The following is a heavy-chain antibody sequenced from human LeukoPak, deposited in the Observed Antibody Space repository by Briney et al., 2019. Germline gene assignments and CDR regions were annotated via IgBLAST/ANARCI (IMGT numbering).Heavy chain of an antibody. V-gene: IGHV3-30-3*01. Sequence: GGSLRLSCAASGFTFSSYAVHWVRQAPGKGLDWVAVISYDGTNKYYADSVKGRFTISRDNSKNTLYLQMNSLRAEDTGVYYCARGRDFWTGYYVVWGQGTLVTVSS. CDR3: ARGRDFWTGYYVV. CDR1: GFTFSSYA. J-gene: IGHJ4*02. D-gene: IGHD3/OR15-3a*01. CDR2: ISYDGTNK.